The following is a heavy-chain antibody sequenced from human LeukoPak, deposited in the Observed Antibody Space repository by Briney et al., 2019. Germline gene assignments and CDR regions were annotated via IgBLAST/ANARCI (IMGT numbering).Heavy chain of an antibody. CDR3: AKDRGGGFDQ. CDR2: VIPSGGST. J-gene: IGHJ4*02. D-gene: IGHD3-10*01. V-gene: IGHV3-23*01. CDR1: GFTFSRAD. Sequence: QTGGSLRLSCAASGFTFSRADMSWVRQAPGKGLEWVSAVIPSGGSTYYADSVEGRFTISRDNSKHTLYLQMNSLRAGDPAVYYCAKDRGGGFDQWGQGTLVTVSS.